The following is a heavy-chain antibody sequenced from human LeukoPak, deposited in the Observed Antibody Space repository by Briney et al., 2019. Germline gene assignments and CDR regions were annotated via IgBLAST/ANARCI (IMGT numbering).Heavy chain of an antibody. J-gene: IGHJ4*02. V-gene: IGHV1-69*13. CDR1: RSTFSSYA. CDR3: ARVPGGLAAAGNY. CDR2: LIPILGTA. D-gene: IGHD6-13*01. Sequence: AEKVSCKEPRSTFSSYAISWVRQAPGQGLEWMGGLIPILGTANYAQKCQGKVTITADESTSTAYMELSSLRAEDTAVYYCARVPGGLAAAGNYWGQGTLVTVSS.